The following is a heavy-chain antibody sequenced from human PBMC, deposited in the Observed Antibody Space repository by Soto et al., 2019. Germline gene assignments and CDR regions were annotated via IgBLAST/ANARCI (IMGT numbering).Heavy chain of an antibody. CDR3: ARQYYYGMDV. J-gene: IGHJ6*02. CDR2: MNPNSDNT. Sequence: QVQLVQSGAEVRKPGASVKVSCKASGYTFTSYDINWVRQATGQGLEWMGWMNPNSDNTGYAQKLQGRVTKTRHTSISTAYMELRSLGSEDTAVYYCARQYYYGMDVWGQGTTVTVSS. V-gene: IGHV1-8*01. CDR1: GYTFTSYD.